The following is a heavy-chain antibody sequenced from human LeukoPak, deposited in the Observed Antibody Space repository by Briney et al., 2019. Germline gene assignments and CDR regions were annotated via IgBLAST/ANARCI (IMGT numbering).Heavy chain of an antibody. J-gene: IGHJ3*02. CDR2: ISAYNGNT. V-gene: IGHV1-18*01. Sequence: GSSVKVSCKASGYTFTSYGISWVRQAPGQGLEWMGWISAYNGNTNYAQKLQGRVTMTTDTSTSTAYMELRSLRSDDTAVHYCARDRDYGDYFLPAAFDIWGQGTMVTVSS. CDR3: ARDRDYGDYFLPAAFDI. D-gene: IGHD4-17*01. CDR1: GYTFTSYG.